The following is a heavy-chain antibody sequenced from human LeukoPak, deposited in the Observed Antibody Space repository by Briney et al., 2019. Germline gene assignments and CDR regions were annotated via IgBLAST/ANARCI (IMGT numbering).Heavy chain of an antibody. CDR2: ISAGGIST. V-gene: IGHV3-23*01. Sequence: PGGSLRLSCAASGFTFSNFAMSWVRQTPGKGLEWVSSISAGGISTYYADSVKGRFTISRDNSKNTLYLQMNSLRAEDTAVYYCAKPTYSTVTTYYFDYWGQGTLVTVSS. J-gene: IGHJ4*02. D-gene: IGHD4-17*01. CDR1: GFTFSNFA. CDR3: AKPTYSTVTTYYFDY.